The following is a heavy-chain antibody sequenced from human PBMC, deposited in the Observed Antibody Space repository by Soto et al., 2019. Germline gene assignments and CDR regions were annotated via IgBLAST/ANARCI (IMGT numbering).Heavy chain of an antibody. CDR2: ISAYNGNT. CDR1: GYTFTSYG. V-gene: IGHV1-18*01. D-gene: IGHD3-9*01. Sequence: QVQLVQSGAEVKKPGASVKVSCKASGYTFTSYGISWVRQAPGQGLEWMGWISAYNGNTNYAQKLQGRVTMTTDTSKSTAYMELRSLRSDDTAVYYCARSHVLRYFDWLLTKTYYYYGMDVWGQGTTVTVSS. J-gene: IGHJ6*02. CDR3: ARSHVLRYFDWLLTKTYYYYGMDV.